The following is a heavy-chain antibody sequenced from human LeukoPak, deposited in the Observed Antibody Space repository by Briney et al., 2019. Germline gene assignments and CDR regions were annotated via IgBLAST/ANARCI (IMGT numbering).Heavy chain of an antibody. CDR1: GFTFSSYN. CDR2: ISSSSSYI. D-gene: IGHD1-26*01. V-gene: IGHV3-21*01. Sequence: GGSLRLSCAASGFTFSSYNMNWVRQAPGKGLEWVSSISSSSSYIYYADSVKGRFTISRDNAKNSLYLQMNSLRAEDTAVYYCARAYSGGYADYWGQGTLVTVSS. J-gene: IGHJ4*02. CDR3: ARAYSGGYADY.